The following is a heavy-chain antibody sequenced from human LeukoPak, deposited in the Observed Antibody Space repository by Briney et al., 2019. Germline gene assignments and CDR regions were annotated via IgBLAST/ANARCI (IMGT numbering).Heavy chain of an antibody. CDR2: IYTSGST. CDR3: ATRVIAARPMDY. D-gene: IGHD6-6*01. V-gene: IGHV4-4*07. Sequence: SETLSLTCTVSGGSISSYYWSWIRQPAGKGLEWIGRIYTSGSTNYNPSLKSRVTMSVDTSKSQFSLKLSSVTAADTAVYYCATRVIAARPMDYWGQGTLVTVSS. CDR1: GGSISSYY. J-gene: IGHJ4*02.